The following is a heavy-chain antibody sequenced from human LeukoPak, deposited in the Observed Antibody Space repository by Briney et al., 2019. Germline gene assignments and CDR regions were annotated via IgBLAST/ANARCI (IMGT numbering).Heavy chain of an antibody. D-gene: IGHD5-12*01. J-gene: IGHJ4*02. CDR1: AGSFSGYC. CDR2: HNDSGNT. V-gene: IGHV4-34*01. CDR3: ARGLGDSGYDFLVY. Sequence: PSQTLSLTCAVDAGSFSGYCWDWVRQPPGKGRGWIGEHNDSGNTNYNPSLKRRLILSVDTTKNQFPLKLSSVTAAHSAIYYCARGLGDSGYDFLVYWGQGSLVPVSS.